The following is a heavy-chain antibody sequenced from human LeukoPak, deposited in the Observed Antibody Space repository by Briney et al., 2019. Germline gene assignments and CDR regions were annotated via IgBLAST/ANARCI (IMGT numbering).Heavy chain of an antibody. CDR1: GGTFSSYA. Sequence: SVKVSCKASGGTFSSYAISWVRQAPGQGLEWMGRIIPILGIANYAQKFQGRVTITADKSTSTAYMELSSLRSEDTAVYYCAKQVMAVAVSASFFDYWGQGTLVTVSS. CDR3: AKQVMAVAVSASFFDY. V-gene: IGHV1-69*04. CDR2: IIPILGIA. J-gene: IGHJ4*02. D-gene: IGHD6-19*01.